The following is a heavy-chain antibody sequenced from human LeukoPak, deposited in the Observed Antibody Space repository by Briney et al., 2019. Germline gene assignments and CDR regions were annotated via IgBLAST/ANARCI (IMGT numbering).Heavy chain of an antibody. J-gene: IGHJ3*02. CDR3: ASRPLLRAFDI. Sequence: SETLSLTCTVSGGSISSYYWSWIRQPPGKGLEWIGEINHSGSTNYNPSLKSRVTISVDTSKNQFSLKLSSVTAADTAVYYCASRPLLRAFDIWGQGTMVTVSS. CDR2: INHSGST. V-gene: IGHV4-34*01. CDR1: GGSISSYY. D-gene: IGHD2-15*01.